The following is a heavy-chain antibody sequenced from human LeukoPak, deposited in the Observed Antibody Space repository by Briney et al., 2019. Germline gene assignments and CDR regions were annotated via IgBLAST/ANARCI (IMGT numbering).Heavy chain of an antibody. D-gene: IGHD4-17*01. CDR3: AREDIPPGPTVPNSMIDY. CDR2: ISSSSSYI. Sequence: GGSLRLSCAASGFTFSSYAMSWVRQTTGKGLEWVSSISSSSSYIYYADSVKGRFTISRDNAKNSLYLQMNSLRAEDTAVYYCAREDIPPGPTVPNSMIDYWGQGTLVTVSS. CDR1: GFTFSSYA. V-gene: IGHV3-21*01. J-gene: IGHJ4*02.